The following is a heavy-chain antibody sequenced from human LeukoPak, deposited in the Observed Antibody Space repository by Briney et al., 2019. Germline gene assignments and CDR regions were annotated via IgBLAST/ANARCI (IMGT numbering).Heavy chain of an antibody. V-gene: IGHV3-11*04. CDR3: VSSGPYLYYGSGYYTY. CDR2: ISSSGSTI. D-gene: IGHD3-10*01. Sequence: GGSLRLSCAASGFTFSDYYMSWIRQAPGKGLEWVSYISSSGSTIYYADSVKGRFTISRDNAKNSLYLQMNGLRAEDTAVYYCVSSGPYLYYGSGYYTYWGQGTLVTVSS. CDR1: GFTFSDYY. J-gene: IGHJ4*02.